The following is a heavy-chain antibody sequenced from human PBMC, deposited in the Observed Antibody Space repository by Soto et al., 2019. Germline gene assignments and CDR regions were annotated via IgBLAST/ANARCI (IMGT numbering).Heavy chain of an antibody. CDR2: IYYSGST. D-gene: IGHD6-6*01. CDR1: GVSISDYY. CDR3: ARDRHNNFFDP. J-gene: IGHJ5*02. V-gene: IGHV4-59*12. Sequence: SETLSLTCAVSGVSISDYYWSWIRQPPGKGLEWVGYIYYSGSTNYNPSLKSRVAISLDTSRSQFSLTLHSVTAADTAIYYCARDRHNNFFDPWGQGTLVTVSS.